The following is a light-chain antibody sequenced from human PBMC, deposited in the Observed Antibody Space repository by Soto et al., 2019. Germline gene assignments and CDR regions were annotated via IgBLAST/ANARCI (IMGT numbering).Light chain of an antibody. CDR3: QVWDSKGV. CDR1: NIGSKS. J-gene: IGLJ2*01. V-gene: IGLV3-21*04. CDR2: YDS. Sequence: SYELTQPPSVSVAPGKTARITCGGNNIGSKSVHWYQQKPGQAPVLVIYYDSDRPSGIPERFSGSNSGNTATLTISRVEAGDEAEYYCQVWDSKGVFGGGTKLTVL.